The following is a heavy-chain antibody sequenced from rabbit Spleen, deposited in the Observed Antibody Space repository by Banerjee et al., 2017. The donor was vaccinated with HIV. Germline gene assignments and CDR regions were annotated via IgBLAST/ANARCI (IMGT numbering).Heavy chain of an antibody. D-gene: IGHD4-1*01. J-gene: IGHJ4*01. Sequence: QEQLVESGGGLVQPEGSLTLTCTSSGFSFSSSYDMCWVRQAPGKGLEWIGYIYSTIHYTYYASWAKGRFTISKTSSTTVTLQMTSMTVADTATYFCARVSEISGWGEDLWGQGTLVTVS. CDR2: IYSTIHYT. V-gene: IGHV1S45*01. CDR1: GFSFSSSYD. CDR3: ARVSEISGWGEDL.